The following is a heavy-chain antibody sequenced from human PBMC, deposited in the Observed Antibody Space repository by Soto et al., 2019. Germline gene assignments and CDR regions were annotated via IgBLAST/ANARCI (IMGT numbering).Heavy chain of an antibody. Sequence: PGGSLRLSCAASGYTFCSYGMHWVRKATGKRLEWVAVISYDGSNKYYADSVKGRFTISRDNSKNTLYLQMNSLRAEDTAVYYCAKDPSYGSGSSRGYYYYGMDVWGQGTTVTVSS. V-gene: IGHV3-30*18. CDR1: GYTFCSYG. CDR3: AKDPSYGSGSSRGYYYYGMDV. CDR2: ISYDGSNK. D-gene: IGHD3-10*01. J-gene: IGHJ6*02.